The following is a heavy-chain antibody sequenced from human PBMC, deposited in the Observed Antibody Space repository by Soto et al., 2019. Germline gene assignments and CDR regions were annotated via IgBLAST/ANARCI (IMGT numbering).Heavy chain of an antibody. J-gene: IGHJ4*02. D-gene: IGHD2-2*01. CDR3: ARVGQPLDIDY. V-gene: IGHV4-31*03. Sequence: SDTLSLTCTVSGGSISIGGYYWSWIRQHPGKGLEWIGYIYYSGSTYYNPSLKSRVTVSVDTSKNQFSLKLSSVTAADTAVYYCARVGQPLDIDYSGQTTLVTVSS. CDR2: IYYSGST. CDR1: GGSISIGGYY.